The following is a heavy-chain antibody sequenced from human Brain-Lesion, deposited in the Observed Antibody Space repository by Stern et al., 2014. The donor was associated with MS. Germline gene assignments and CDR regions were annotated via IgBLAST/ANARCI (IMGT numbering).Heavy chain of an antibody. V-gene: IGHV1-24*01. D-gene: IGHD1-26*01. CDR1: GYTLTDLS. CDR3: APLSPGAGGNYYRHFDY. J-gene: IGHJ4*02. Sequence: QVQLVQSGAEVKKPGASVKVSCKVSGYTLTDLSMHWVRQAPRKGLEWMGGFDPEDGETIYAQKFQGRVTMTEDTSTDTAYMELSSLRSEDTAVYYCAPLSPGAGGNYYRHFDYWGQGTLVTVSP. CDR2: FDPEDGET.